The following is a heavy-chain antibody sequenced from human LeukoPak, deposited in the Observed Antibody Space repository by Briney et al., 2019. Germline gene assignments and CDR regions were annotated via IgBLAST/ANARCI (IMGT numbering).Heavy chain of an antibody. V-gene: IGHV4-59*08. Sequence: SETLSLTCTASGGSISSYYWSWIRQPPGKGLEWIGYIYYSGSINYNPSLKSRVTISVDTSKNQFSLKLRSVTAADTAVYYCARYSGSYSGFDYWGQGTLVTVSS. D-gene: IGHD1-26*01. CDR3: ARYSGSYSGFDY. J-gene: IGHJ4*02. CDR2: IYYSGSI. CDR1: GGSISSYY.